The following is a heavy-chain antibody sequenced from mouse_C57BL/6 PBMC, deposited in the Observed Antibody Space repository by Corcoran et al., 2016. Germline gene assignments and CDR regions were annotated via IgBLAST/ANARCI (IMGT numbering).Heavy chain of an antibody. J-gene: IGHJ1*03. CDR3: AIYYGSSYEYFDV. CDR2: ISYDGSN. V-gene: IGHV3-6*01. CDR1: GYSITSGYY. Sequence: DVQLQESGPGLVKPSQSLSLTCSVTGYSITSGYYWNWIRQFPGNKLEWMGYISYDGSNNYNPSLKNRISITRDTSKNQFFLKLNSVTTEDTATYYCAIYYGSSYEYFDVWGTGTTVTVSS. D-gene: IGHD1-1*01.